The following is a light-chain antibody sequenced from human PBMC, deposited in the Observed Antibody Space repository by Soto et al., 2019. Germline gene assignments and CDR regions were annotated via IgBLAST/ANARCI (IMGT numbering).Light chain of an antibody. V-gene: IGLV8-61*01. CDR3: ALFMGNGISV. CDR1: SGSVSTAHN. Sequence: QAVVTQESSFSVSPGGTVTLTCGLISGSVSTAHNPNWYQQTPGQAPRTLIYSTSTRSSGIPDRFSGSILGNKAALTITGAQADDESDYYCALFMGNGISVFGPGTKLTVL. J-gene: IGLJ1*01. CDR2: STS.